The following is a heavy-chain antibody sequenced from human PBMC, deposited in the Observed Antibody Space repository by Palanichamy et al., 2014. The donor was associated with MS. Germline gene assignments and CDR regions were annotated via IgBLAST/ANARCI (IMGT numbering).Heavy chain of an antibody. Sequence: QLQLQESGPGLVKPSETLSLTCTVSGGSISSSRFYWGWIRQPPGKGLEWVGSIYYSGTTYYNPSLKSRVTLSVDTSKIQFSLRLNSVTAADTAVYYCARQDRRYLAFGGVITPIDAFDSWGQGRMVTVSS. D-gene: IGHD3-10*01. J-gene: IGHJ3*01. CDR2: IYYSGTT. V-gene: IGHV4-39*01. CDR3: ARQDRRYLAFGGVITPIDAFDS. CDR1: GGSISSSRFY.